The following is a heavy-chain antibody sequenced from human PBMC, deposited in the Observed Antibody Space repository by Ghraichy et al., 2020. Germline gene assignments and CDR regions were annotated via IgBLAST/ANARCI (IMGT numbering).Heavy chain of an antibody. CDR3: AREPTSLKYYYDSSGYWSYGMDV. CDR2: ISAYNGNT. D-gene: IGHD3-22*01. CDR1: GYTFTSYG. V-gene: IGHV1-18*01. Sequence: ASVKVSCKASGYTFTSYGISWVRQAPGQGLEWMGWISAYNGNTNYAQKLQGRVTMTTDTSTSTAYMELRSLRSDDTAVYYCAREPTSLKYYYDSSGYWSYGMDVWGQGTTVTVSS. J-gene: IGHJ6*02.